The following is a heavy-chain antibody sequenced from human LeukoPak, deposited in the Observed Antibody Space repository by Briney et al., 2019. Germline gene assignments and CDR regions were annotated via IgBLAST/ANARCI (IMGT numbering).Heavy chain of an antibody. V-gene: IGHV1-24*01. D-gene: IGHD2-2*01. CDR2: FDPEDGET. Sequence: ASVKVSCKVSGYTLTELSMHWVRQAPGKGLEWMGGFDPEDGETIYAQKFQGRVTMTEDTSTDTAYMELSSLRSEDTAVYYCATKPRYCSSTSCPDAFDIWGRGTMVTVSS. CDR1: GYTLTELS. CDR3: ATKPRYCSSTSCPDAFDI. J-gene: IGHJ3*02.